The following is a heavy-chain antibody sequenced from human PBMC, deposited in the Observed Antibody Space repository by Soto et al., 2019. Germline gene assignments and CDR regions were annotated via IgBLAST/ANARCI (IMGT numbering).Heavy chain of an antibody. CDR1: GYTFTSYD. V-gene: IGHV1-8*01. CDR3: ARGSRPPFFTIFGVVVPDGAFDI. D-gene: IGHD3-3*01. J-gene: IGHJ3*02. CDR2: MNPNSGNT. Sequence: SVKVSWKASGYTFTSYDIDWVRQNTGQGLEWMGWMNPNSGNTGYAQKFQGRVTMTRNTSISTAYMELSSLRSEDTAVYYCARGSRPPFFTIFGVVVPDGAFDIWGQGTMVTVSS.